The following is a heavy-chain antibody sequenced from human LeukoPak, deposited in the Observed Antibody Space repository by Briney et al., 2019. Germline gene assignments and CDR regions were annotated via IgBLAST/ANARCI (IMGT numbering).Heavy chain of an antibody. CDR2: INPSGGST. J-gene: IGHJ4*02. D-gene: IGHD3-10*01. CDR3: ARDQRFELLWFGELLS. Sequence: GASVKVSCKASGYTFNSYYMHWVRQAPGQGLEWMGIINPSGGSTSYAQKFQGRVTITRDTSASTAYMELSSLRSEDTAVYYCARDQRFELLWFGELLSWGQGTLVTVSS. CDR1: GYTFNSYY. V-gene: IGHV1-46*02.